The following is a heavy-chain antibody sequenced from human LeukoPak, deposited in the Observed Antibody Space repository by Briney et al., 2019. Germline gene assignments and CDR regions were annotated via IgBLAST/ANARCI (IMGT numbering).Heavy chain of an antibody. J-gene: IGHJ5*01. CDR2: IFYNGRT. V-gene: IGHV4-39*07. CDR1: GDSIGRSTYY. D-gene: IGHD2-21*01. CDR3: ARQVAVVEPTDPNWFDS. Sequence: SETLSLTCNVSGDSIGRSTYYWGWVRQTPEKGLAWIGSIFYNGRTYYTPSLQSRVIMSLDTSKNQFSLRLTSVTAEDTAVYYCARQVAVVEPTDPNWFDSWGQGTLSPSP.